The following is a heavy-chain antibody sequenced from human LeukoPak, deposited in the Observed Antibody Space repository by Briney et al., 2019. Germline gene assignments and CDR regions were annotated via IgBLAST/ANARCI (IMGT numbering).Heavy chain of an antibody. V-gene: IGHV3-30*04. CDR3: AGTHRSHDNLSGYFDY. J-gene: IGHJ4*02. D-gene: IGHD3-9*01. CDR1: GFTSNDYA. Sequence: GRSLRLSCTASGFTSNDYAMHWFRQAPGKGLEWVAVLSNDAVNKYFADSVTGRFTISRDNSKNTLYLQMNSLRAEDTAVYFCAGTHRSHDNLSGYFDYWGQGILVTVSS. CDR2: LSNDAVNK.